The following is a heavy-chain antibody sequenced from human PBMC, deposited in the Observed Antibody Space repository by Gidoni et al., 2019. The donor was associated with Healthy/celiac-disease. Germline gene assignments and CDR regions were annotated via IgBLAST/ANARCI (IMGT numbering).Heavy chain of an antibody. CDR2: ISNDGSNK. D-gene: IGHD4-17*01. J-gene: IGHJ4*02. Sequence: VKLVDSGGGVVQPGRSLRLSSAASGFPFSSYAMHLVRQAPGKGLGWVAVISNDGSNKYYADYVKGRFTISRDNSKNTLYLQMNSLRAEDTAVYYCARGIYGDYAFDYWGQGTLVTVSS. CDR1: GFPFSSYA. V-gene: IGHV3-30-3*01. CDR3: ARGIYGDYAFDY.